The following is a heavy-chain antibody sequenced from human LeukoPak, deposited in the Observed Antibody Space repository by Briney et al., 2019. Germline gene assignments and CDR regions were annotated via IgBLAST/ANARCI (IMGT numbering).Heavy chain of an antibody. CDR2: VYYGGST. CDR3: ARHTAGYSFAYPFDY. D-gene: IGHD5-18*01. CDR1: GVPVNSYY. J-gene: IGHJ4*02. Sequence: SETLSLTCTVSGVPVNSYYWSWIRQPPGKGLEWIAYVYYGGSTNSNPSLKSRVTMSVDTSKNQFSLKLSSVTAADTAVYYCARHTAGYSFAYPFDYWGQGTLVTVSS. V-gene: IGHV4-59*02.